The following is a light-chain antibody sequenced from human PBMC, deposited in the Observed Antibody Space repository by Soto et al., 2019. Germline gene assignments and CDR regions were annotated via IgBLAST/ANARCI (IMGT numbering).Light chain of an antibody. Sequence: QAVVTQEPSLTVSPGGTVTLICGSSTGAVTYSHYPFWFQQRPGHAPRTLIYDTTKTFSWTPARFSASLLGGKSALTVSDAQPQDEADYYCLLSYSDTIIFGAGTKLTVL. J-gene: IGLJ2*01. V-gene: IGLV7-46*01. CDR2: DTT. CDR1: TGAVTYSHY. CDR3: LLSYSDTII.